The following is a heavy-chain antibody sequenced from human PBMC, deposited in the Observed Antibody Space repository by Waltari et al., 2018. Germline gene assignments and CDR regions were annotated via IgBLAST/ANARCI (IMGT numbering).Heavy chain of an antibody. Sequence: QVQLVQSGAEVKKPGSSVKVSCKASGGTFSSYAISWVRQAPGQGLEWMGGIIPILGTANYAQKFQGRVTITTDESTSTAYMELSSLRSEDTAVYYCASIAAAGFHFDYWGQGTLVTVSS. CDR1: GGTFSSYA. J-gene: IGHJ4*02. CDR2: IIPILGTA. CDR3: ASIAAAGFHFDY. V-gene: IGHV1-69*05. D-gene: IGHD6-13*01.